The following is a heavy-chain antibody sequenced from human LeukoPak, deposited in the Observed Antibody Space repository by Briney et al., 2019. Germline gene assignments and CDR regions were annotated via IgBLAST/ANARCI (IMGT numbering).Heavy chain of an antibody. CDR1: GFTFSSYA. D-gene: IGHD2-8*01. J-gene: IGHJ4*02. V-gene: IGHV3-23*01. Sequence: PGGSLRLSCAASGFTFSSYAMSWVRQAPGKGLVWVSGIRGSGDTTYYADSVKGRFTISRDNSTNTLYLQMNSLRAEDTAVYYCARGYGTRDYWGQGTLVTVSS. CDR3: ARGYGTRDY. CDR2: IRGSGDTT.